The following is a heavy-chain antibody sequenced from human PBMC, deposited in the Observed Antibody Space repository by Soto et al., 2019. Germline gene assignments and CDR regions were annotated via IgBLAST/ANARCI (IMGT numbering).Heavy chain of an antibody. V-gene: IGHV3-64*01. CDR1: GFTFSSYA. J-gene: IGHJ4*02. Sequence: EVQLVESGGGLVQPGGSLRLSCAASGFTFSSYAIHWVRQAPGKGLEYVSAISSNGGSTYYANSVKGRFTISRDNSKNTLYLQMGSLRAEDMAVYYCARDGGGYYLDYWGQGTLVTVSS. D-gene: IGHD2-15*01. CDR3: ARDGGGYYLDY. CDR2: ISSNGGST.